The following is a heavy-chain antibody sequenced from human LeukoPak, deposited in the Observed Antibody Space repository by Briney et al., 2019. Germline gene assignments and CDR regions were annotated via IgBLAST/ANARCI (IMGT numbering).Heavy chain of an antibody. CDR2: INPNSGGT. D-gene: IGHD1-26*01. J-gene: IGHJ6*02. V-gene: IGHV1-2*02. CDR3: ARPRGTADYYYYGMDV. Sequence: ASVKVSCKASGYTFTGYCMHWVRQAPGQGLEWMGWINPNSGGTNYAQKFQGRVTMTRDTSISTAYMVLSRLRSDDTAVYYCARPRGTADYYYYGMDVWGQGTTVTVSS. CDR1: GYTFTGYC.